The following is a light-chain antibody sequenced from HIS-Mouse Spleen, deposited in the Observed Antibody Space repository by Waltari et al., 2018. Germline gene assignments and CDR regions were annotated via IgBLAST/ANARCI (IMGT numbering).Light chain of an antibody. CDR2: KDS. CDR3: QSADSSGTGWV. CDR1: ALPKQH. V-gene: IGLV3-25*03. Sequence: SYELTQPPSVSVSPGQTARTTCSGDALPKQHAYWYQQKPGQAPVLVIYKDSERPSGIPERFSGSSSGTTVTLTISGVQAEDEADYYCQSADSSGTGWVFGGGTKLTVL. J-gene: IGLJ3*02.